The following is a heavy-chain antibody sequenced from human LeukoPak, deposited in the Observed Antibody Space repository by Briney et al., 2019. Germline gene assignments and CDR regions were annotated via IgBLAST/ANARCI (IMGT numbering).Heavy chain of an antibody. CDR3: ARARGSEYYFDY. J-gene: IGHJ4*02. Sequence: PSETLSLTCAVYGGSFSGYYWSWIRQPPGKELEWIGEINHSGSTNYNPSLKSRVTISVDTSKNQFSLKLSSVTAADTAVYYCARARGSEYYFDYWGQGTLVTVSS. V-gene: IGHV4-34*01. D-gene: IGHD3-10*01. CDR1: GGSFSGYY. CDR2: INHSGST.